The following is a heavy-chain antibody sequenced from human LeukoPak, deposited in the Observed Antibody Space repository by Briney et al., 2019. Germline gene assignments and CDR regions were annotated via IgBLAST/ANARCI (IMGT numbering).Heavy chain of an antibody. J-gene: IGHJ4*02. CDR2: ISPTGSTT. V-gene: IGHV3-74*01. CDR3: ARGPNSNWSGLDF. D-gene: IGHD6-6*01. CDR1: GFTFSNAW. Sequence: GGSLRLSCAASGFTFSNAWMNWVRQAPGKGLVWVSRISPTGSTTSYADSVKGRFTVSRDNAKNTLYLQVNNLRAEDTAVYYCARGPNSNWSGLDFWGQGTLLTVSS.